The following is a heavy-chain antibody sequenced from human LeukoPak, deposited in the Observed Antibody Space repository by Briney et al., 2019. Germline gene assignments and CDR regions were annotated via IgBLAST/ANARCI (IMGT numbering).Heavy chain of an antibody. Sequence: GGSLRLSCTASGFTFSRFWMSWVRQAPGKGLEWGSGISWNSGSIGYADSVKGRFTISRDNAKNSLYLQMNSLRAEDTALYYCAKAMVRGVLDAFDIWGQGTMVTVSS. D-gene: IGHD3-10*01. V-gene: IGHV3-9*01. J-gene: IGHJ3*02. CDR1: GFTFSRFW. CDR2: ISWNSGSI. CDR3: AKAMVRGVLDAFDI.